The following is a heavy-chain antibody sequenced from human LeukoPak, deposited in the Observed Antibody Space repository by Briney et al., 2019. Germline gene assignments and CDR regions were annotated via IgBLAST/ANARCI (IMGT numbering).Heavy chain of an antibody. CDR3: AKSFRSTSLDY. D-gene: IGHD2-2*01. J-gene: IGHJ4*02. CDR1: GFTFSSYA. Sequence: GGSLRLSSAASGFTFSSYAMSWVRQAPGKGLEWVSVIYSGGSTYYADSVKGRFTISRDNSRNTLYLQMNSLRAGDMAVYYCAKSFRSTSLDYWGQGTLVTVSS. CDR2: IYSGGST. V-gene: IGHV3-23*03.